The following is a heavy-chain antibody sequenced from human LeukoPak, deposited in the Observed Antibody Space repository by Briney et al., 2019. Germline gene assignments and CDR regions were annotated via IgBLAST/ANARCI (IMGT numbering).Heavy chain of an antibody. CDR2: INHSGST. J-gene: IGHJ4*02. D-gene: IGHD6-13*01. CDR1: GGSFSGYY. Sequence: SEILSLTCAVYGGSFSGYYWSWIRQPPGKGLEWIGEINHSGSTNYNPSLKSRVTISVDTSKNQFSLKLSSVTAADTAVYYCARLSSSSTGGIDYWGQGTLVTVSS. CDR3: ARLSSSSTGGIDY. V-gene: IGHV4-34*01.